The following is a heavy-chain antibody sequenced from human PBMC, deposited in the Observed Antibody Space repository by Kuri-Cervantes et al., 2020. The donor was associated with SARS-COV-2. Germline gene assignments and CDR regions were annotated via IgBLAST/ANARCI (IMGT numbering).Heavy chain of an antibody. CDR3: ARADFWSGLFDS. J-gene: IGHJ4*02. D-gene: IGHD3-3*01. CDR1: GFTFTDYY. CDR2: ITGSGSAM. Sequence: GGSLRLSCAASGFTFTDYYMSWIRLTPGKGLEWVSYITGSGSAMYYAESVKGRFTISRDNAKNSLYLQMNSLRAEDTAVYYCARADFWSGLFDSWDQGTLVTVSS. V-gene: IGHV3-11*04.